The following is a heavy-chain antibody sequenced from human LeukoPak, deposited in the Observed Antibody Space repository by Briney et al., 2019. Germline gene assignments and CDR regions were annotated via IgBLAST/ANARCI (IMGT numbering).Heavy chain of an antibody. V-gene: IGHV4-34*01. CDR2: INHSGST. CDR1: GGSFSGYY. CDR3: ARGPKADADYYDSSGYYGSDAFDI. J-gene: IGHJ3*02. Sequence: SETLSLTCAVYGGSFSGYYWSWIRQPPGEGLEWIGEINHSGSTNYNPSLKSRVTISVDTSKNQFSPKLSSVTAADTAVYYCARGPKADADYYDSSGYYGSDAFDIWGQGTMVTVSS. D-gene: IGHD3-22*01.